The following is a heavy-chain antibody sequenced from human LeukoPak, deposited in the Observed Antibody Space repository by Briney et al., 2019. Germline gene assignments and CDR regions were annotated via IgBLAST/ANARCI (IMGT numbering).Heavy chain of an antibody. CDR2: MNPNSGNT. V-gene: IGHV1-8*03. CDR1: GYTFTNYD. CDR3: ARGRSRHLDY. Sequence: ASVKVSCKASGYTFTNYDINWVRQATGQGLEWMGWMNPNSGNTGYAQKFQGRVTITRNTSISTAYMDLSSLGSEDTAVYYCARGRSRHLDYWGQGTLVTVSS. J-gene: IGHJ4*02.